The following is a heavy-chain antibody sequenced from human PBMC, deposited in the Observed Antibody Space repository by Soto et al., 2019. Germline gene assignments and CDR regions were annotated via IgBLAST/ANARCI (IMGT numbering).Heavy chain of an antibody. Sequence: LQTLRLTCTVSGGSIRGYYCSWFRQPPGKGLEWIGYMGYSGYTSYNPSLRGRVTIFLDTSTNQFSLKLRSVTAADTALYFCARQRFGHLPGPAHLSAQRTTV. CDR1: GGSIRGYY. V-gene: IGHV4-59*08. J-gene: IGHJ6*02. CDR3: ARQRFGHLPGPAHL. CDR2: MGYSGYT. D-gene: IGHD3-10*01.